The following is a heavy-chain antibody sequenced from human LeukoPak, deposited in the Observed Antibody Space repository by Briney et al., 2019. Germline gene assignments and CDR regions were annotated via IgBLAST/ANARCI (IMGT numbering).Heavy chain of an antibody. CDR1: GFSVSTSG. Sequence: GGSLRLSCTVSGFSVSTSGMSWVRQAQGKGLQTISAISVEGESAYYADSVKGRFTISRDNTKNTLYLQMNSLRVEDTAVYFCAQGYGNGWYPHWGQGSLVSVSS. CDR3: AQGYGNGWYPH. CDR2: ISVEGESA. V-gene: IGHV3-23*01. D-gene: IGHD6-19*01. J-gene: IGHJ4*02.